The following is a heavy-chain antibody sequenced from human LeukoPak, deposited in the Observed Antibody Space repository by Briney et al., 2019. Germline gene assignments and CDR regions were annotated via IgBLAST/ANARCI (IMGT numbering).Heavy chain of an antibody. V-gene: IGHV3-30*04. CDR3: ANLHGPNGMDV. D-gene: IGHD3/OR15-3a*01. CDR1: GFNFDNFA. CDR2: ISHDGRTK. J-gene: IGHJ6*02. Sequence: GKSLTLSCVVSGFNFDNFAMHWVRQPLGKGLEWVAVISHDGRTKYYADSMKGRISISRDNSKNTLYLQMNSLRAEDTAVYYCANLHGPNGMDVWGQGTTVTVSS.